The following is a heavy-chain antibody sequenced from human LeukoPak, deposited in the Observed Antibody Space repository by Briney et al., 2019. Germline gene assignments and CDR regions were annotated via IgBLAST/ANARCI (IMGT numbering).Heavy chain of an antibody. CDR2: IYYSGST. Sequence: KPSETLSLTCTVWGGSISSYHWSWIRQPPGKGLEWIGSIYYSGSTNYTPSLKSRVTISVDTSKNQFSLKLSSVTAADTAVYYCARGGRSVAVGLPDYWGQGTLVTVSS. CDR3: ARGGRSVAVGLPDY. CDR1: GGSISSYH. J-gene: IGHJ4*02. V-gene: IGHV4-59*01. D-gene: IGHD6-19*01.